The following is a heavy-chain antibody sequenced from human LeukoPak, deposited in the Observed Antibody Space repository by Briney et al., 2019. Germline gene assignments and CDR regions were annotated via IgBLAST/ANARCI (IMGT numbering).Heavy chain of an antibody. CDR3: ARHRDSASFFDY. D-gene: IGHD5-24*01. V-gene: IGHV4-34*01. Sequence: SETLSLTCAVYGGSFSGYYWSWIRQPPGKGLERIGEINHSGSTNYNPSLKSRVTISVDTSKNQFSLKLSSVTAADTAVYYCARHRDSASFFDYWGQGTLVTVSS. CDR2: INHSGST. J-gene: IGHJ4*02. CDR1: GGSFSGYY.